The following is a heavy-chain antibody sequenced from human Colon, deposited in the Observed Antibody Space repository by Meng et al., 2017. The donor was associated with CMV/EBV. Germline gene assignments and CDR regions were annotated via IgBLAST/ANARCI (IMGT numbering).Heavy chain of an antibody. D-gene: IGHD5/OR15-5a*01. J-gene: IGHJ4*02. V-gene: IGHV1-2*02. Sequence: KTSGYPFTIHDIHWIRQAPGRGLEWMGWMNPNSGDTNYAQKFQDRVEMTRDTTVSTAYLDLTSLRSADTAVYYCATLSIYDSTISDFWGQGTLVTVSS. CDR3: ATLSIYDSTISDF. CDR1: GYPFTIHD. CDR2: MNPNSGDT.